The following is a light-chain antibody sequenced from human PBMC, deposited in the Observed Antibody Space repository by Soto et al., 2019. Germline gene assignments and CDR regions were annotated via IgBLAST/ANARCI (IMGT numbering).Light chain of an antibody. V-gene: IGLV2-8*01. CDR2: EVN. CDR1: SSDVGGYNS. Sequence: QSALTQPPSASGSPGQSVTISCTGTSSDVGGYNSVSWYQQHPGKVPKLMIYEVNKRPSGVPDRFSGSKSGNTASLTVSGLQAEDEADYYCSSHAGSIQDVVFGGGTKLTVL. CDR3: SSHAGSIQDVV. J-gene: IGLJ2*01.